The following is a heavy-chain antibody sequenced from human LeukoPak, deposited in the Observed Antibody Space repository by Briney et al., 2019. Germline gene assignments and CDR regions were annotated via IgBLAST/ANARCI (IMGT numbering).Heavy chain of an antibody. Sequence: PGGSLRLSCAASGFTFSDYYVSWIRQAPGKGLEWVSYISSSGSTIFYADSVKGRFTISRDNAKSSLHLQMNSLRAEDTAVYYCAKPSNYYGSATDAFDFWGQGTMVTVSS. J-gene: IGHJ3*01. V-gene: IGHV3-11*01. D-gene: IGHD3-10*01. CDR3: AKPSNYYGSATDAFDF. CDR1: GFTFSDYY. CDR2: ISSSGSTI.